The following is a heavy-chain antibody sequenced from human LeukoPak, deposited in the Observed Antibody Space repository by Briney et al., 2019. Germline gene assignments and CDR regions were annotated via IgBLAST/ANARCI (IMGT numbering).Heavy chain of an antibody. CDR2: IYYSGST. Sequence: SETLSLTCTVSDGSISSYYWSWIRQPPGKGLEWIGYIYYSGSTNYNPSLKSRVTISVDTSKNQFSLKLSSVTAADTAVYYCARHGRSRAYYYGMDVWGQGTTVTVSS. J-gene: IGHJ6*02. CDR1: DGSISSYY. V-gene: IGHV4-59*08. CDR3: ARHGRSRAYYYGMDV. D-gene: IGHD2-2*01.